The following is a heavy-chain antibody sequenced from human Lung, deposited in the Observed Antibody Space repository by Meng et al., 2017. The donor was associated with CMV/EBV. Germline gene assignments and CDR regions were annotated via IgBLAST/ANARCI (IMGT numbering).Heavy chain of an antibody. CDR2: IIPTFNTI. V-gene: IGHV1-69*05. CDR1: GDTISNVA. Sequence: VSCKASGDTISNVAISWVRQTPGQGIEWMGGIIPTFNTIKYDQKFQGRLTITTERYTSTAYMDLSSLRSDDTAVYYCVRDRIGWFDPWGQGTLVTVSS. J-gene: IGHJ5*02. CDR3: VRDRIGWFDP. D-gene: IGHD2-15*01.